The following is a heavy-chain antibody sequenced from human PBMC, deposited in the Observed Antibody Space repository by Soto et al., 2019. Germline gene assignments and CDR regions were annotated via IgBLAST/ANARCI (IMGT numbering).Heavy chain of an antibody. CDR3: ARGGYSRGWSFDY. CDR1: GFTFSNYA. J-gene: IGHJ4*02. D-gene: IGHD6-19*01. CDR2: ISGGGDGT. Sequence: PGGSLRLSCAAFGFTFSNYAMSWVRRAPGTGLEWVSTISGGGDGTYYSDSVKGRFTISRDNSKNTLYLQINSLRADDTAVFHCARGGYSRGWSFDYWGQGTLVTVSS. V-gene: IGHV3-23*01.